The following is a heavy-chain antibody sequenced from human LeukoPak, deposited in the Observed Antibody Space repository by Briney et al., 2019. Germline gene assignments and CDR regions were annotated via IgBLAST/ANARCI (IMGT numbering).Heavy chain of an antibody. V-gene: IGHV3-74*01. CDR3: ARVSMGYYENY. Sequence: GGSLRLSCAGSGFTFSSYWMHWVRQAPGKGLVWVSRINSDGSSTSYADSVKGRFTISRDNAKNTLYLQMSSLRAEDTPVYYCARVSMGYYENYWGQGTLVTVSS. CDR2: INSDGSST. CDR1: GFTFSSYW. D-gene: IGHD3-3*01. J-gene: IGHJ4*02.